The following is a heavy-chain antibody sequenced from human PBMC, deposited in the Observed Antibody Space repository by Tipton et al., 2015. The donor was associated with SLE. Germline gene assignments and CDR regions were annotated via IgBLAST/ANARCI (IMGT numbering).Heavy chain of an antibody. CDR3: ARERGAYCGGDCYLYYYYGMDV. CDR2: INPNSGGT. Sequence: QLVQSGAEVKKPGASVKVSCKASGYTFTSYYMHWVRQAPGQGLEWMGRINPNSGGTNYAQKFQGRVTMTRDTSISTAYMELSRLRSDDTAVYYCARERGAYCGGDCYLYYYYGMDVWGQGTTVTVSS. D-gene: IGHD2-21*01. CDR1: GYTFTSYY. J-gene: IGHJ6*02. V-gene: IGHV1-2*06.